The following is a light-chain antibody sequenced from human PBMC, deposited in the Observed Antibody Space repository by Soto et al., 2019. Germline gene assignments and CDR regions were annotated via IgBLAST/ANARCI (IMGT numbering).Light chain of an antibody. CDR2: KTS. Sequence: DIQMTQSPSTLSASVGDRVTITCRASQSISSWLAWYQQKPGKAPKLLIYKTSNLESGAPSRFSGSGSGTEFTLTISSLQPDDFATYYCQQYNSFPYTFGQGTKLEIK. V-gene: IGKV1-5*03. J-gene: IGKJ2*01. CDR1: QSISSW. CDR3: QQYNSFPYT.